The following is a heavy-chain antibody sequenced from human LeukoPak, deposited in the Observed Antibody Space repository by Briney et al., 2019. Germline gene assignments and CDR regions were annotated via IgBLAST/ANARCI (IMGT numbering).Heavy chain of an antibody. CDR1: GGSISSGGSS. J-gene: IGHJ4*02. D-gene: IGHD2-15*01. CDR2: IYHSGST. CDR3: ARVAVVAAYFDY. V-gene: IGHV4-30-2*01. Sequence: SETLSLTCAASGGSISSGGSSWSWIRQPPGKGLEWIGYIYHSGSTYYNPSLKSRVTISVDRSKNQFSLKLSSVTAADTAVYYCARVAVVAAYFDYWGQGTLVTVSS.